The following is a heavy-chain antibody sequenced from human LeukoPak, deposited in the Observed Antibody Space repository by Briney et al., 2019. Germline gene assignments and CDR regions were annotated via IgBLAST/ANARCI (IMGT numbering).Heavy chain of an antibody. CDR2: IYYSGST. CDR1: GGSISSRSYY. J-gene: IGHJ6*03. V-gene: IGHV4-39*01. Sequence: SETLSLTCTVSGGSISSRSYYGGWLRQPPERGGEGLGYIYYSGSTYYTPSLTSRLTLSVDPSTNQFPLKLGSVPAADPAVYYCALSPDSYYMDVWGNGTTVTVSS. CDR3: ALSPDSYYMDV. D-gene: IGHD2/OR15-2a*01.